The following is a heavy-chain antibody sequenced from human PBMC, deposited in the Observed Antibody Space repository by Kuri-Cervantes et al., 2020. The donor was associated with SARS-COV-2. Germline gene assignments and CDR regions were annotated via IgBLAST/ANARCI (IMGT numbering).Heavy chain of an antibody. CDR3: ARVGPLRYFDWLLLGAFDI. J-gene: IGHJ3*02. Sequence: GGSLRLSCAASGFTVSSNYMSWVRQAPGKGLEWVSAISGSGGSTYYADSVKGRFTISRDNSKNTLYLQMNSLRADDTAVYYCARVGPLRYFDWLLLGAFDIWGQGTMVTVSS. V-gene: IGHV3-23*01. D-gene: IGHD3-9*01. CDR2: ISGSGGST. CDR1: GFTVSSNY.